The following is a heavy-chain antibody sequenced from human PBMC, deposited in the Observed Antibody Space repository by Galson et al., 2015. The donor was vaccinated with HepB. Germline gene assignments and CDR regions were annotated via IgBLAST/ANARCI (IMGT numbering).Heavy chain of an antibody. V-gene: IGHV5-51*03. CDR3: ARLKAVAAAGAGYLDY. D-gene: IGHD6-13*01. J-gene: IGHJ4*02. CDR2: IDLDDSET. Sequence: QSGAEVKKPGESLRISCKVSGLSSGTNWIAWVRQMPEKGLELMGIIDLDDSETRYSPSFEGQVTISADGSIDPAYLQWSSLKASDSAIYFCARLKAVAAAGAGYLDYWGQGALITVSS. CDR1: GLSSGTNW.